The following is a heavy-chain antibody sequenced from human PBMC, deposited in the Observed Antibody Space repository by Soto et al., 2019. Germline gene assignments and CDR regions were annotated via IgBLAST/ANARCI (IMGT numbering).Heavy chain of an antibody. D-gene: IGHD6-19*01. CDR2: ISYDGSNK. CDR1: GFTFSSYA. V-gene: IGHV3-30-3*01. Sequence: GGSLRLSCAASGFTFSSYAMHWVRQAPGKGLEWVAVISYDGSNKYYADSVKGRFTISRDNSKNTLYLQMNSLRAEDTAVYYCARDRSIAVAGIRSYYFDYWGQGTLVTVSS. CDR3: ARDRSIAVAGIRSYYFDY. J-gene: IGHJ4*02.